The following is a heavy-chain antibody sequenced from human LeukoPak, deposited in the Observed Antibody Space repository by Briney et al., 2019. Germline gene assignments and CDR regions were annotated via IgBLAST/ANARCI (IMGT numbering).Heavy chain of an antibody. Sequence: PGGSLRLSRAASGFTFSSYGMHWVRQAPGKGLEWVAVISYDGSNKYYADSVKGRFTISRDHSKNTLYLQMNSLRAEDTAVYYCAKGGYFLYYWGQGTLVTVSS. CDR2: ISYDGSNK. V-gene: IGHV3-30*18. CDR3: AKGGYFLYY. D-gene: IGHD2/OR15-2a*01. J-gene: IGHJ4*02. CDR1: GFTFSSYG.